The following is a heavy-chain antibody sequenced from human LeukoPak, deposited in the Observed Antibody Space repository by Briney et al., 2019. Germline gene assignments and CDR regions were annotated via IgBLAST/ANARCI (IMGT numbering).Heavy chain of an antibody. J-gene: IGHJ4*02. CDR3: AKTHDSSGYYYEYYFDY. CDR2: ISGSGGST. CDR1: GFTFSDYY. Sequence: GGSLRLSCAASGFTFSDYYMSWVRQAPGKGLEWVSAISGSGGSTYYADSVKGRFTISRDNSKNTLYLQMNSLRAEDTAVYYCAKTHDSSGYYYEYYFDYWGQGTLVTVSS. V-gene: IGHV3-23*01. D-gene: IGHD3-22*01.